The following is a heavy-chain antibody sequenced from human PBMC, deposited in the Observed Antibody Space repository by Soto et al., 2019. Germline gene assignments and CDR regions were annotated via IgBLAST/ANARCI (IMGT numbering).Heavy chain of an antibody. CDR2: IIPVFGTP. J-gene: IGHJ3*02. V-gene: IGHV1-69*18. CDR1: RGSFSSYG. Sequence: QMQVVQSGAELKKPGSSVKVSCKASRGSFSSYGIVWVRQAPGQGLEWMGRIIPVFGTPNYAQRFQGRVTMSVDASRTTANMGLSGLRSEDTALNYCGTAGSRAINRGAFDIWAKGQWSSSLQ. CDR3: GTAGSRAINRGAFDI. D-gene: IGHD3-10*01.